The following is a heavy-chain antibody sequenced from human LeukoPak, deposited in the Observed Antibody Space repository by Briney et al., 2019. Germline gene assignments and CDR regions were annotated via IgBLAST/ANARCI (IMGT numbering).Heavy chain of an antibody. D-gene: IGHD2-2*01. CDR3: ARDPTPIVVVPAAMWGVFDY. CDR2: VKQDGSEK. J-gene: IGHJ4*02. CDR1: GFTFSSYW. V-gene: IGHV3-7*01. Sequence: PGGSLRLSCAASGFTFSSYWMSWVRQAPGKGLEWVANVKQDGSEKYYVDSVKGRFTISRDNAKNSLYLQMNSLRAEDTAVYYCARDPTPIVVVPAAMWGVFDYWGQGTLVTVSS.